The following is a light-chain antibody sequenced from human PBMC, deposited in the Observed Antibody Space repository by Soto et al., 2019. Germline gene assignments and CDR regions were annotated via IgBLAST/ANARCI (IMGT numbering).Light chain of an antibody. Sequence: ASQITHSPSSLSASVGDRVTITCRASQGIRNDLGWYQQKPGKAPKLLIYAASTLQSGVPSRFSGSGSGTNFTLTISSLQPEDFATYYCLQDYDYPLTFGGGTKVDIK. CDR2: AAS. J-gene: IGKJ4*01. V-gene: IGKV1-6*01. CDR3: LQDYDYPLT. CDR1: QGIRND.